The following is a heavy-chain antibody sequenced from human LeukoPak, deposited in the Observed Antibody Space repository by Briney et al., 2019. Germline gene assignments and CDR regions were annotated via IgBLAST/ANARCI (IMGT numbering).Heavy chain of an antibody. CDR1: GFTFSSYG. D-gene: IGHD3-22*01. V-gene: IGHV3-33*01. J-gene: IGHJ4*02. CDR2: IWYDGSNK. Sequence: PGGSLRLSCAASGFTFSSYGMHWVRQAPGKGLEWVAVIWYDGSNKYYADSVKGRFTISRDNSKNTLYLQMNSLRAEDTAVYYCARDKDSSGYLDYWGLGTLVTVSS. CDR3: ARDKDSSGYLDY.